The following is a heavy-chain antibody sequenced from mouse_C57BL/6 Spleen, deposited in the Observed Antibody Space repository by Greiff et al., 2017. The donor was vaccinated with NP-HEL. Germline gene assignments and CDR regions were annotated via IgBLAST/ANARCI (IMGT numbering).Heavy chain of an antibody. CDR2: INPNNGGT. D-gene: IGHD3-1*01. J-gene: IGHJ3*01. Sequence: EVQLQESGPELVKPGASVKIPCKASGYTFTDYNMDWVKQSHGKSLEWIGDINPNNGGTIYNQKFKGKATLTVDKSSSTAYMGLRSLTSEDTAVYYCARVGGPAWFAYWGQGTLVTVSA. CDR1: GYTFTDYN. V-gene: IGHV1-18*01. CDR3: ARVGGPAWFAY.